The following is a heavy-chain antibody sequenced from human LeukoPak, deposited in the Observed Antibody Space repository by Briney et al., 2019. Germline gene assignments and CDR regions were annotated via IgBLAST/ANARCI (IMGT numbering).Heavy chain of an antibody. V-gene: IGHV1-69*13. Sequence: ASVKVSCKASGGTFSNYAINWVRQAPGQGLEWMGGTIPIFGTANYAQKFQGRVTITADESTSTAYMELSSLRSEDTAVYYCARDPDAPGIAAAEDDYWGQGTLVTVSS. CDR1: GGTFSNYA. CDR3: ARDPDAPGIAAAEDDY. J-gene: IGHJ4*02. CDR2: TIPIFGTA. D-gene: IGHD6-13*01.